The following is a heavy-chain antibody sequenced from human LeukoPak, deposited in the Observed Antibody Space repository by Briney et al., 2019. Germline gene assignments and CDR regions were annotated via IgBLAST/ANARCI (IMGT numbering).Heavy chain of an antibody. CDR1: GYTFTSYG. D-gene: IGHD2-15*01. J-gene: IGHJ5*02. V-gene: IGHV1-18*01. CDR2: ISAYNGNT. CDR3: ARDKIIVVVVAASNWFDP. Sequence: ASVKVSCKASGYTFTSYGISWVRQAPGQGLEWMGWISAYNGNTNYAQKLQGRVTMTTDTSTSTAYMELRSLRSDDTAVYYCARDKIIVVVVAASNWFDPWGQGTLVTVSP.